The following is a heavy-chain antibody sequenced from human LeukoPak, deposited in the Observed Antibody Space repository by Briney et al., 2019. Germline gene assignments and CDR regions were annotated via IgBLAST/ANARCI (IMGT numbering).Heavy chain of an antibody. CDR3: ASTQARAGIGVYYYGMDV. J-gene: IGHJ6*02. CDR2: INHSGST. D-gene: IGHD6-19*01. Sequence: SETLSLTCAVYGGSFSGYYWSWIRQPPGKGLEWIGEINHSGSTNYNPSLKSRVTISVDTSKNQFSLKLSSVTAADTAVYYCASTQARAGIGVYYYGMDVWGQGATVTVSS. CDR1: GGSFSGYY. V-gene: IGHV4-34*01.